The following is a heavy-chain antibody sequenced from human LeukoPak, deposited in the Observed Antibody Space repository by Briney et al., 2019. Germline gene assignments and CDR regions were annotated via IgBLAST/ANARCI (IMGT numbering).Heavy chain of an antibody. D-gene: IGHD3-16*02. V-gene: IGHV3-23*01. Sequence: GGSLRLSCAASGFTFSSYAMSWVRQAPGKGLGWVSAISGSGGSTYYADSVKGRFTISRDNSKNTLYLQMNSLRAEDTAVYYCAKRGDLRLGEVSAYFDYWGQGTLVTVSS. J-gene: IGHJ4*02. CDR1: GFTFSSYA. CDR3: AKRGDLRLGEVSAYFDY. CDR2: ISGSGGST.